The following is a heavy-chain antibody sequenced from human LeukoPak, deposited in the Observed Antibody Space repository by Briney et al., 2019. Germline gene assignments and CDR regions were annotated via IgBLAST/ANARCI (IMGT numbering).Heavy chain of an antibody. V-gene: IGHV3-30*18. J-gene: IGHJ4*02. D-gene: IGHD1-26*01. CDR1: GFTFSSYG. CDR3: AKAAGGATSLFDY. CDR2: ISYDGNNK. Sequence: GGSLRLSCAASGFTFSSYGMHWVRQAPGNGLEWVAVISYDGNNKYYVDSVKGRFTIPRDNSKNTLYLQMNSLRPEDTAVYYCAKAAGGATSLFDYWGQGTLVTVSS.